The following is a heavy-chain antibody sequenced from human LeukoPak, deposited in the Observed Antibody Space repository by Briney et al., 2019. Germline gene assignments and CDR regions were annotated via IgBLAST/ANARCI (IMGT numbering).Heavy chain of an antibody. D-gene: IGHD6-19*01. CDR2: INHSGST. CDR3: ARGHIAVAGTFFDY. CDR1: GGSISSGGYY. J-gene: IGHJ4*02. V-gene: IGHV4-30-2*01. Sequence: PSQTLSLTCTVSGGSISSGGYYWSWIRQPPGKGLEWIGEINHSGSTNYNPSLKSRVTISVDTSKNQFSLKLSSVTAADTAVYYCARGHIAVAGTFFDYWGQGTLVTVSS.